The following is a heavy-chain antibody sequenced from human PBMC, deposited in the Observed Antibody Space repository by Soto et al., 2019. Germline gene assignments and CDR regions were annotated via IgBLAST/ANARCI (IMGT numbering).Heavy chain of an antibody. CDR2: IIPIFGTA. CDR1: GGTFSSYA. CDR3: ARAWGPSYYYAMDV. V-gene: IGHV1-69*12. J-gene: IGHJ6*02. D-gene: IGHD3-16*01. Sequence: QVQLVQSGDEVKKPGSSVNVSCKASGGTFSSYAISWVRRAPGQGLEWMGGIIPIFGTADYAQKLQGRVAITADASTSTAYMALSSLRSEDTAVYYLARAWGPSYYYAMDVWGQGTTVTVSS.